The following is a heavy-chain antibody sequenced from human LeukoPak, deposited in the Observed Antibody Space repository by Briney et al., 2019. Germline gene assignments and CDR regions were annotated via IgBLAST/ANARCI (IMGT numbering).Heavy chain of an antibody. V-gene: IGHV3-53*01. J-gene: IGHJ4*02. CDR1: GFTVSSNY. D-gene: IGHD6-13*01. CDR3: AKDGGSWYSSSRLAAEIKYYFDY. CDR2: VSGSGST. Sequence: GGSLRLSCAASGFTVSSNYMGWVRQAPGKGLEWVSSVSGSGSTYYVDSVKGRFTISRDNSKNTLYLQMNSLRAEDTAVYYCAKDGGSWYSSSRLAAEIKYYFDYWGQGTLVTVSS.